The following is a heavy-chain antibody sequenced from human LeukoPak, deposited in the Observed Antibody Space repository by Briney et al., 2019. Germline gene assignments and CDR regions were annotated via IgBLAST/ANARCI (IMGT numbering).Heavy chain of an antibody. V-gene: IGHV4-34*01. CDR2: INHSGST. CDR1: GGSFSGYS. D-gene: IGHD2-2*01. CDR3: ARQYAYYFDY. Sequence: SETLSLTCAVHGGSFSGYSWSWIRQPPGKGLEWIGEINHSGSTTYNPSLKSRVTISVDTSKNQFSLKLSSVTAADTAVYYCARQYAYYFDYWGQGTLVTVSS. J-gene: IGHJ4*02.